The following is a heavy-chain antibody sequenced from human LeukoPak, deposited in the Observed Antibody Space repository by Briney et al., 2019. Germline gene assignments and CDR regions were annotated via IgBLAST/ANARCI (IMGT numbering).Heavy chain of an antibody. V-gene: IGHV4-59*01. CDR1: GGSISSYY. CDR3: ARVRDTSSGGYYFDY. Sequence: PSETLSLTCTVSGGSISSYYWNWIRQPPGKGLEWIGSIYYSGSTNYNPPLKGRVTISVDTSKKQFSLKLSSVTAADTAVYYCARVRDTSSGGYYFDYWGQGTLVTVSS. CDR2: IYYSGST. J-gene: IGHJ4*02. D-gene: IGHD6-6*01.